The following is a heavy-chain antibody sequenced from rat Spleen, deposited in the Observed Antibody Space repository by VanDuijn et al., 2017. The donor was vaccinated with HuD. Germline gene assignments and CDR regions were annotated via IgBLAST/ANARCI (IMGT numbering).Heavy chain of an antibody. CDR1: GFSLTSYN. Sequence: VQLKESGPGLVQPSQTLSLTCTVSGFSLTSYNVHWIRQPTGKGLEWIAAISSGGSTYYNSALKSRLSISRDTSQNQVFLKMNSLQTDDTGTYYCTRDRGYSSYIFDYWGQGVMVTVSS. CDR2: ISSGGST. D-gene: IGHD1-2*01. CDR3: TRDRGYSSYIFDY. V-gene: IGHV2-30*01. J-gene: IGHJ2*01.